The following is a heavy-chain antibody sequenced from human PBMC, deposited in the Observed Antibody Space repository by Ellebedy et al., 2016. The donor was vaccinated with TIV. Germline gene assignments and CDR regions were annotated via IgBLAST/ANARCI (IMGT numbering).Heavy chain of an antibody. V-gene: IGHV3-64*04. Sequence: GESLKISXSASGFTFSSYAMHWVRQAPGKGLEYVSAISSNGGSTYYADSVKGRFTISRDNSKNTLYLQMNSLRAEDTAVYYCARDLLASNGMDVWGQGTTVTVSS. CDR1: GFTFSSYA. J-gene: IGHJ6*02. CDR2: ISSNGGST. CDR3: ARDLLASNGMDV.